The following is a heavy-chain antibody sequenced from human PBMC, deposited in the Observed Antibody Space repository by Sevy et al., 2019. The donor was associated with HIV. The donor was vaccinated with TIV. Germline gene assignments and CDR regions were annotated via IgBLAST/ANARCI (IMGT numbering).Heavy chain of an antibody. CDR2: MNPNSGIT. CDR3: ARVALVDSVADQTYFFDD. D-gene: IGHD5-12*01. V-gene: IGHV1-8*01. J-gene: IGHJ4*02. Sequence: ASVKVSFKASGYTFTSSDISWVRQATGQGLEWMGWMNPNSGITAYAQKFQGRVTMTRDTSIGTAYMELSSLTSDDTAVYYCARVALVDSVADQTYFFDDWGQGTLVTVSS. CDR1: GYTFTSSD.